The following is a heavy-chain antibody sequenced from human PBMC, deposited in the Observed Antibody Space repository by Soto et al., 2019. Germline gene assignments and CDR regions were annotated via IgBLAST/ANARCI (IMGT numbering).Heavy chain of an antibody. J-gene: IGHJ4*02. V-gene: IGHV3-7*01. D-gene: IGHD6-19*01. CDR2: IKQDGSAK. CDR3: ASWLKTSGWYVLLEGSFDY. CDR1: GFTFSSYW. Sequence: EVQLVESGGGLVQPGRSLRLSCAASGFTFSSYWMTWVRQAPGKGLEWVANIKQDGSAKYYVDSVKGRFTISRDNAKNSLYLQMNSLRAEDTAVYYCASWLKTSGWYVLLEGSFDYWGQGTLVTVSS.